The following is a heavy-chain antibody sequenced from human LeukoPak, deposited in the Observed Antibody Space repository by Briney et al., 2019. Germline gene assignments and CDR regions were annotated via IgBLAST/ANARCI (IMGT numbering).Heavy chain of an antibody. Sequence: SETLSLTCTVSGDSINSLDLWSWVRQPPGKGLERIGEMYLSGTTHSNPSVKSRVTISIVKSKNQFFLNLSSVTAADTAVYYCAGLVGRYSSGLYYYYFDYWGQGTLVTVSS. CDR1: GDSINSLDL. J-gene: IGHJ4*02. CDR2: MYLSGTT. V-gene: IGHV4-4*02. CDR3: AGLVGRYSSGLYYYYFDY. D-gene: IGHD3-22*01.